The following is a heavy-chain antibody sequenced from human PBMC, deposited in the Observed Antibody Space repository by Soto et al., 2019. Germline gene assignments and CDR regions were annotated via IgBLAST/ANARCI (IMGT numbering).Heavy chain of an antibody. D-gene: IGHD3-16*01. J-gene: IGHJ6*02. CDR1: GGSVNSGAYS. Sequence: QVQLQESGPGLVKPSETLSLTCTVSGGSVNSGAYSWTWIRQPPGEGLEWIGSIYYTGSTNYNPALKSRVTVSLDASKNQFSLNLKSVTGADTAVYYCARARLTFAYGLDVWGQGTTGSVPS. V-gene: IGHV4-61*08. CDR3: ARARLTFAYGLDV. CDR2: IYYTGST.